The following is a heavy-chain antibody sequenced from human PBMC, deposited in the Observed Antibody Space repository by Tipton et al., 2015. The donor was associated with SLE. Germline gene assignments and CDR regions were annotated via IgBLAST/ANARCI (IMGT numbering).Heavy chain of an antibody. CDR1: GGTFSNYA. V-gene: IGHV1-69*18. J-gene: IGHJ4*02. D-gene: IGHD4-17*01. CDR3: ARHSDYGLRPYYFDY. CDR2: IIPIFGTA. Sequence: QLVQSGAEVKKPGSSVKVSCKASGGTFSNYAISWVRQAPGQGLEWMGRIIPIFGTANYAQKFQGRVTITADESTSTAYMELSSLRSEDTAIYYCARHSDYGLRPYYFDYWGQGTLVTVSS.